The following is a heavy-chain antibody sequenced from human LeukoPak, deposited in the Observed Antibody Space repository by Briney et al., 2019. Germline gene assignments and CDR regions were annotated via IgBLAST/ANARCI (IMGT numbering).Heavy chain of an antibody. CDR1: GDTFSSYA. J-gene: IGHJ5*02. D-gene: IGHD3-3*01. V-gene: IGHV1-2*02. Sequence: ASVKVSCKASGDTFSSYAISWVRQAPGQGLEWMGWINPNSGGTNYAQKFQGRVTMTRDTSISTAYMELSRLRSDDTAVYYCARAYDFGVVNWFDPWGQGTLVTVSS. CDR2: INPNSGGT. CDR3: ARAYDFGVVNWFDP.